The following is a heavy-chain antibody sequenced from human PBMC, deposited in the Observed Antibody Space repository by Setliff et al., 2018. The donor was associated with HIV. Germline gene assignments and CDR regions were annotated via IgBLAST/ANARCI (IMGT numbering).Heavy chain of an antibody. CDR2: INTNTGTP. CDR1: AHTFNKYT. V-gene: IGHV7-4-1*02. Sequence: ASVKVSCKASAHTFNKYTINWVRQAPGQGLEWMGWINTNTGTPTYAQGFTGRFIFSLDTSVNTTYLQITSLKAEDTTVYFCARGRKFYDSSGSYPDAFDIWGQGTVVTVSS. D-gene: IGHD3-22*01. J-gene: IGHJ3*02. CDR3: ARGRKFYDSSGSYPDAFDI.